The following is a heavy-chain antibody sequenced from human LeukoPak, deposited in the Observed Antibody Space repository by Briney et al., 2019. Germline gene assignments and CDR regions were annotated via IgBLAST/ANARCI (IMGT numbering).Heavy chain of an antibody. D-gene: IGHD6-13*01. V-gene: IGHV3-21*01. CDR3: ARGLAAGNGNDIDY. CDR2: ISSSSSYI. J-gene: IGHJ4*02. CDR1: RFTFSSYT. Sequence: GGSLRLSCAASRFTFSSYTMNWVRQAPGKGLEWVSIISSSSSYIYYADSVKGRFTISRENARNSLYLQMSSLRAGDTAVYYCARGLAAGNGNDIDYWGQGVLVTVSS.